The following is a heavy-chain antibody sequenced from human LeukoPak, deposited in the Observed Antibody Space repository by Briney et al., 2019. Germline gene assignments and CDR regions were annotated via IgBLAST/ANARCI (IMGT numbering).Heavy chain of an antibody. CDR1: GGSISSSSYY. CDR3: ARLIAAGSNWYFDL. J-gene: IGHJ2*01. Sequence: SETLSLTCTVSGGSISSSSYYWGWIRQPPGKGLEWIGSIYYSGSTYYNPSLKSRVTMSADTSKNQFSLKLSSVTSADTAVYYCARLIAAGSNWYFDLWGRGTLVTVSS. D-gene: IGHD6-13*01. CDR2: IYYSGST. V-gene: IGHV4-39*01.